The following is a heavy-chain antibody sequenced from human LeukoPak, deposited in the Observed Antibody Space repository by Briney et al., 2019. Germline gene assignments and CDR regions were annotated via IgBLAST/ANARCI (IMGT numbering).Heavy chain of an antibody. Sequence: ASVKVSCTASGYTFTSSGISWVRQAPRHGLEWRGWISAYNGNTNYAQKLQGRVTMTTDTSTSTAYMELRSLRSDDTAVYYCARASWNLGMPLDYWGQGTLVTVSS. D-gene: IGHD1-1*01. CDR3: ARASWNLGMPLDY. J-gene: IGHJ4*02. CDR1: GYTFTSSG. CDR2: ISAYNGNT. V-gene: IGHV1-18*01.